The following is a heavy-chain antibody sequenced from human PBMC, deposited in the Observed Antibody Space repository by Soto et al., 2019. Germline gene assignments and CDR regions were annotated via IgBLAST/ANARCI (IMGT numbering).Heavy chain of an antibody. CDR2: ISGSGDIT. Sequence: EVQLLESGGGLVQPGGSLRLSCAASGFTFSNYAMSWVRQAPGKGLEWVSIISGSGDITFYADSVKGRFTISRDNSMHTLYLQVNSLRAEDTAVYYCAKGSIAVGHSEASQSFDYWGPGTLVTVSS. CDR3: AKGSIAVGHSEASQSFDY. V-gene: IGHV3-23*01. CDR1: GFTFSNYA. J-gene: IGHJ4*02. D-gene: IGHD6-6*01.